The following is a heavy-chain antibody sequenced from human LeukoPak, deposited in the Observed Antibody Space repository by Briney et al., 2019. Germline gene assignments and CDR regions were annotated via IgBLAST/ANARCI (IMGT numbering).Heavy chain of an antibody. D-gene: IGHD6-13*01. Sequence: SETLSLTCTVSGGSISSGGYYWSWIRQHPGKGLEWIGYIYYSGSTYYNPSLKSRVTISVDTSKNQFSLKLSSVTAADTAAYYCARRLAAAGDYYFDYWGQGVLVTVSS. CDR3: ARRLAAAGDYYFDY. CDR1: GGSISSGGYY. V-gene: IGHV4-31*03. J-gene: IGHJ4*02. CDR2: IYYSGST.